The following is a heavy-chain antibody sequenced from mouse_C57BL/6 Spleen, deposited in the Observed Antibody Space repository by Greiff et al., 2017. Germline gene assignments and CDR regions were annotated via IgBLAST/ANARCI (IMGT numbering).Heavy chain of an antibody. J-gene: IGHJ4*01. CDR1: GYAFTNYL. V-gene: IGHV1-54*01. Sequence: VQLQQSGAELVRPGTSVKVSCKASGYAFTNYLIEWVKQRPGPGLEWIGVINPGSGGTNYNEKFKGKATLTADKSSSTAYMQLSSLTSEDAAVYFCARKAPGTYYAMDYWGQGTSVTVSS. D-gene: IGHD4-1*01. CDR3: ARKAPGTYYAMDY. CDR2: INPGSGGT.